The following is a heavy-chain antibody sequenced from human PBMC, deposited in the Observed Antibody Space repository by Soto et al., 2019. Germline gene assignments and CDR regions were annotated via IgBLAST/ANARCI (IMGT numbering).Heavy chain of an antibody. D-gene: IGHD3-10*01. Sequence: PSETLSLTCAVSGDSITSGYYWGWIRQPPGKGLEWIGSIYHSGSTYYNPSLKSRVTISVDTSKNQFSLRLSSVTAADTAVYYCARGGITMVRGVIDYYYGMDVWGQGTTVTVSS. J-gene: IGHJ6*02. CDR2: IYHSGST. CDR3: ARGGITMVRGVIDYYYGMDV. CDR1: GDSITSGYY. V-gene: IGHV4-38-2*01.